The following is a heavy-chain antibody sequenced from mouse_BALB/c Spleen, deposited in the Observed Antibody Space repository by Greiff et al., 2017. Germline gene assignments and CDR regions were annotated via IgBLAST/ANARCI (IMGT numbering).Heavy chain of an antibody. J-gene: IGHJ2*01. Sequence: EVMLVESGGDLVKPGGSLKLSCAASGFTFSSYGMSWVRQTPDKRLEWVATISSGGSYTYYPDSVKGRFTISRDNAKNTLYLQMSSLKSEDTAMYYCASYYGNYFDYWGQGTTLTVSS. D-gene: IGHD2-1*01. CDR1: GFTFSSYG. V-gene: IGHV5-6*01. CDR2: ISSGGSYT. CDR3: ASYYGNYFDY.